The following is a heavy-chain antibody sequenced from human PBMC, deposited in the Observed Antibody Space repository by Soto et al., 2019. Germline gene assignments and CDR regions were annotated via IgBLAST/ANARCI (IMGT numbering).Heavy chain of an antibody. CDR2: IYYRGSS. J-gene: IGHJ4*02. CDR1: GGSISSYY. V-gene: IGHV4-59*01. D-gene: IGHD5-12*01. Sequence: SETLSLTCTVSGGSISSYYWSWIRQPPGKGLEWIGCIYYRGSSNYNPSLKSRITISVDTSKNQFSLKLSSVTAADTAVNYYGIWLRPYFLDYWGQGTLVTVSS. CDR3: GIWLRPYFLDY.